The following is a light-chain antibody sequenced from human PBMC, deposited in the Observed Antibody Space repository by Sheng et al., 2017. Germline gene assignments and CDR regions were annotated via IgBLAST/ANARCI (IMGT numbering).Light chain of an antibody. V-gene: IGLV3-27*01. CDR3: YSAADNIGV. CDR2: KDS. J-gene: IGLJ3*02. Sequence: SYELTQPSSVSVSPGQTARITCSGDILAKRYGRWFQQKPGQAPLLLIYKDSERPSGIPERFSGSRSGTTATLTISGAQVEDEADYYCYSAADNIGVFGGGTKLTVL. CDR1: ILAKRY.